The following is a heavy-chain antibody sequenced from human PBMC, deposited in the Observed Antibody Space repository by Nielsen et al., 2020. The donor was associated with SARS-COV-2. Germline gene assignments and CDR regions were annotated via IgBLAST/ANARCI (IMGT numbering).Heavy chain of an antibody. V-gene: IGHV3-30*18. J-gene: IGHJ6*02. CDR1: GFTFSSYG. CDR2: ISYDGSNK. Sequence: GGSLRLSCAASGFTFSSYGMHWVRQAPGKGLEWVAVISYDGSNKYYADSMKGRFTISRDNSKNTLYLQMNSLRAEDTAVYYCAKVFSGAMIVVVKRERRGYYYGMDVWGQGTTVTVSS. D-gene: IGHD3-22*01. CDR3: AKVFSGAMIVVVKRERRGYYYGMDV.